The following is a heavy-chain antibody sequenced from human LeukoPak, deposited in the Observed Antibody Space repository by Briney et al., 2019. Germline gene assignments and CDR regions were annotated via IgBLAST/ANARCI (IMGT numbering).Heavy chain of an antibody. CDR3: ARVYGNDFWSGYYTPYFDY. D-gene: IGHD3-3*01. CDR2: IYYSGST. Sequence: SETLSLTRTVSGGSISSYYWSWIRQPPGKGLEWIGYIYYSGSTNYNPSLKSRVTISVDTSKNQFSLKLSSVTAADTAVYYCARVYGNDFWSGYYTPYFDYWGQGTLVTVSS. V-gene: IGHV4-59*01. J-gene: IGHJ4*02. CDR1: GGSISSYY.